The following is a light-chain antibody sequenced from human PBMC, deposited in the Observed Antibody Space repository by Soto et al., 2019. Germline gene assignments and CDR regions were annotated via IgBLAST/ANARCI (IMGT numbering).Light chain of an antibody. V-gene: IGLV2-8*01. CDR1: SSDVGGYNY. Sequence: QSALTQPPSASGSPGQSVTISCTGTSSDVGGYNYVSWYQQHPGKAPKLMIYEVSKRPSGVPDRFSGSKSGNTASLTVSGLQAEDEADYYCSSDAGSNNLVFGTGTKVTVL. CDR3: SSDAGSNNLV. J-gene: IGLJ1*01. CDR2: EVS.